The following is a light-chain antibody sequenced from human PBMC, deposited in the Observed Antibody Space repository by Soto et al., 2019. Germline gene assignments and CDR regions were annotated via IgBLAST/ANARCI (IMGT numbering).Light chain of an antibody. CDR1: QTISSW. CDR3: QHFNSYSEA. V-gene: IGKV1-5*03. CDR2: KAS. J-gene: IGKJ1*01. Sequence: DIQMTQSPSTLSGSVGDRVTITCRASQTISSWLAWYQKKTGKDPKIMIYKASTLKSGVPSRFSGIVSGTEFNLTISRLQTDDFATYDCQHFNSYSEAFGQWTKVDIK.